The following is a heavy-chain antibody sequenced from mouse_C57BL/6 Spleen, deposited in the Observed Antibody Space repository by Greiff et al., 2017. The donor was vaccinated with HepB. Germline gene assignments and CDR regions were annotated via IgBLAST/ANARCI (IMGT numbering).Heavy chain of an antibody. CDR3: ARDRDYDRGYYFDY. D-gene: IGHD2-4*01. V-gene: IGHV3-6*01. Sequence: ESGPGLVKPSQSLSLTCSVTGYSITSGYYWNWIRQFPGNKLEWMGYISYDGSNNYNPSLKNRIPITRDTSKNQFFLKLNSVTTEDTATYYCARDRDYDRGYYFDYWGQGTTLTVSS. J-gene: IGHJ2*01. CDR2: ISYDGSN. CDR1: GYSITSGYY.